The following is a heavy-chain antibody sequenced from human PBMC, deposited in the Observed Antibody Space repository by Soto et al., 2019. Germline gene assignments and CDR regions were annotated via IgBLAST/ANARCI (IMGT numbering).Heavy chain of an antibody. V-gene: IGHV3-33*01. J-gene: IGHJ5*02. CDR2: IWYDGSNK. CDR3: ARPGGTSGYGLNWFDP. D-gene: IGHD5-12*01. Sequence: GGSLRLSCAASGFTFSSYGMHWVRQAPGKGLEWVAVIWYDGSNKYYADSVKGRFTISRDNSKNTLYLQMNSLRAEDTAVYYCARPGGTSGYGLNWFDPWGQGTLVTVSS. CDR1: GFTFSSYG.